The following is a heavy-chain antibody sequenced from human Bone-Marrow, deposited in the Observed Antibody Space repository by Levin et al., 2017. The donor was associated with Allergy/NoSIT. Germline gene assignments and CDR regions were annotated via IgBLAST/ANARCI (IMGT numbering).Heavy chain of an antibody. CDR3: AQMEGYCSGSTSRHYFCGMDV. CDR2: ISYDGGEK. V-gene: IGHV3-30*04. J-gene: IGHJ6*02. D-gene: IGHD2-15*01. CDR1: GFTFNSNV. Sequence: PGGSLRLSCADSGFTFNSNVMHWVRQAPGKGLEWVALISYDGGEKYYADSVKGRFTISRDNSKNTLYLHMNSLRPEDTAVYYCAQMEGYCSGSTSRHYFCGMDVWGQGTTVTVSS.